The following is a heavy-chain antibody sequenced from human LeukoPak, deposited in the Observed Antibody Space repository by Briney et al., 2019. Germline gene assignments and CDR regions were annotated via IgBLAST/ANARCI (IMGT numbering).Heavy chain of an antibody. CDR2: MNPNSGNT. CDR1: GYTFTSYD. V-gene: IGHV1-8*01. CDR3: ARGPVEAVFGVSTED. Sequence: ASVKVSCKASGYTFTSYDINWVRQATGQGLEWMGWMNPNSGNTGYAQKFQGRVSLTRDTSISTAYMELSSLRSEDTTVYYCARGPVEAVFGVSTEDWGQGTTVTVSS. D-gene: IGHD3-10*02. J-gene: IGHJ6*02.